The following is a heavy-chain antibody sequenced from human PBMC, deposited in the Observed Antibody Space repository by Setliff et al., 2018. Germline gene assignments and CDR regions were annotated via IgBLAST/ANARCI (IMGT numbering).Heavy chain of an antibody. CDR1: GFTFSDYY. J-gene: IGHJ6*02. Sequence: QPGGSLRLSCAASGFTFSDYYMSWIRQAPGKGLEWVALIWNDGSSKFYGDSVKGRFTISRDNSKNTLYLQMDSLRAEDTAVYYCARNWVTAQHYYYGMDVWGQGTTVTVSS. CDR3: ARNWVTAQHYYYGMDV. D-gene: IGHD2-21*02. V-gene: IGHV3-33*08. CDR2: IWNDGSSK.